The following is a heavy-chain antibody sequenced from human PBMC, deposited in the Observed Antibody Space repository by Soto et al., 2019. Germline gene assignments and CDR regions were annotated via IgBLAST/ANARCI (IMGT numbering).Heavy chain of an antibody. CDR1: GGSFSGYY. CDR3: ARVSGVFDY. CDR2: INHSGST. V-gene: IGHV4-34*01. Sequence: PSETLALTCAVSGGSFSGYYWSWIRQPPGKGLEWTGEINHSGSTNYNPSLKSRVTISVDTSKNQFSLKLSSVTAADTAVYYCARVSGVFDYWGQGTLVTVSS. D-gene: IGHD2-8*01. J-gene: IGHJ4*02.